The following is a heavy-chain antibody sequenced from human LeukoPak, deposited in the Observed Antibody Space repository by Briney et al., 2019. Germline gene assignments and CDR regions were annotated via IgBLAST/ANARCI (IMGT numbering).Heavy chain of an antibody. CDR3: ARVGGLRGNWFDP. CDR2: IYYSGST. Sequence: PSETLSLTCTVSGGSISSSSYYWGWIRQPPGKGLEWIGSIYYSGSTYYNPSLKSRVTISVDTSKNQFSLKLSSVTAADTAVYYCARVGGLRGNWFDPWGQGTLVTVSS. CDR1: GGSISSSSYY. D-gene: IGHD4-17*01. V-gene: IGHV4-39*07. J-gene: IGHJ5*02.